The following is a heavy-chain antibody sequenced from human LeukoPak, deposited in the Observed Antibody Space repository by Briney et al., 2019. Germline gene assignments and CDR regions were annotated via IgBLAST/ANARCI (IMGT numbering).Heavy chain of an antibody. Sequence: GGSLRLSCAASGFTFSSYWMTWVRQAPGKGLEWVANIKQDASERYYVDSVKGRFTISRDNAKNSLYLQMNSLRAEDTAVYYCATPTAGTWHFDYWGQGTLLTVSS. CDR2: IKQDASER. V-gene: IGHV3-7*01. D-gene: IGHD1-1*01. CDR1: GFTFSSYW. J-gene: IGHJ4*02. CDR3: ATPTAGTWHFDY.